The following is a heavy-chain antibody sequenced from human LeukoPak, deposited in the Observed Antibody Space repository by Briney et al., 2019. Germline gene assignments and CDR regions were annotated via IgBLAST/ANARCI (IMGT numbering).Heavy chain of an antibody. CDR3: ARGRGTIGSNRDFYFYYYMDI. J-gene: IGHJ6*03. D-gene: IGHD2-21*01. CDR2: INAGNGNT. CDR1: GYTFTSYA. V-gene: IGHV1-3*03. Sequence: GASVKVSCKASGYTFTSYAMHWVRQAPGQRLEWMGWINAGNGNTKYSQEFQGRVSITRDTSASTVYMELSSLRPDDMAVYYCARGRGTIGSNRDFYFYYYMDIWGNGTTVTVSS.